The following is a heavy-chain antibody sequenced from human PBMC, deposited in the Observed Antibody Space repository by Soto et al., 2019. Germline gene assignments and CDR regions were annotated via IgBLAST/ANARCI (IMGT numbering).Heavy chain of an antibody. CDR2: ISWKDEK. CDR3: AHRYGGNYYRWYFDS. J-gene: IGHJ4*02. D-gene: IGHD1-26*01. Sequence: SGPTLVNPTQTLTVTCTFSGFSLSTSGAGVGWIRQSPGKAPEWLALISWKDEKRYNPGLKSRLTITKDTSKNRVVLTMTNLDPVDTATYFCAHRYGGNYYRWYFDSWGQGTLVTVSS. CDR1: GFSLSTSGAG. V-gene: IGHV2-5*01.